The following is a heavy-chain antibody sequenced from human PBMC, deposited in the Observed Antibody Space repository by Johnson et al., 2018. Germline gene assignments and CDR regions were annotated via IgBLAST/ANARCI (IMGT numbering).Heavy chain of an antibody. V-gene: IGHV3-7*03. J-gene: IGHJ6*02. D-gene: IGHD3-3*01. Sequence: VQLVESGGGLVQPGGSLRLSCAASGFTFSSYWMSWVRQAPGKGLEWVADIKQAGSEKYYVDSVKGRVTISRDNAKNSLYLKMNSLRAEDTAVYYCAKEDFWSGYHTVDGDYYGMDVWGQGTTVTVSS. CDR1: GFTFSSYW. CDR2: IKQAGSEK. CDR3: AKEDFWSGYHTVDGDYYGMDV.